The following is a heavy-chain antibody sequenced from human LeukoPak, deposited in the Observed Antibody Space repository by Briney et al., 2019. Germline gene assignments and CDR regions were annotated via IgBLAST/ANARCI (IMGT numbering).Heavy chain of an antibody. D-gene: IGHD1-26*01. J-gene: IGHJ4*02. Sequence: GGALRLSCAASGCTFSNAWMSWVRQAPGKGLEWVGRIKSKTDGGTTDYAAPVKGRFTISRDDSKNTLYLQMNSLKTEDTAVYYCTTSPPLPYSGSLLRRDYWGQGTLVTVSS. CDR2: IKSKTDGGTT. CDR1: GCTFSNAW. CDR3: TTSPPLPYSGSLLRRDY. V-gene: IGHV3-15*01.